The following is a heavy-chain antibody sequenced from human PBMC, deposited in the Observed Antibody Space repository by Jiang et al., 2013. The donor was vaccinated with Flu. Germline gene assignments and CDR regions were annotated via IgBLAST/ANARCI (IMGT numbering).Heavy chain of an antibody. J-gene: IGHJ5*02. CDR1: GGSISTSSYY. V-gene: IGHV4-39*01. CDR3: ATYSSSSGWFDP. Sequence: VLLKPSETLSLTCTVSGGSISTSSYYWGWIRQPPGKGLEWIGRIYYSGSTHYNPSLKSRVTISVDASKNQFSLKLSSVTAADTAVYYCATYSSSSGWFDPWGQGTLVTVSS. D-gene: IGHD6-6*01. CDR2: IYYSGST.